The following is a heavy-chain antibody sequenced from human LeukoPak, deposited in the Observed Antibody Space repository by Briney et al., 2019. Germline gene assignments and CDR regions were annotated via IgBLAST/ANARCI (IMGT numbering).Heavy chain of an antibody. V-gene: IGHV3-11*01. CDR3: ASSGCSGGSCYLGSYYYYGMDV. CDR1: GFTFSDYY. J-gene: IGHJ6*02. Sequence: GGSLRLSCAASGFTFSDYYMSWIRQAPGKGLEWVSYISSSGSTIYYADSVKGRFAISRDNAKNSLYLQMNSLRAEDTAVYYCASSGCSGGSCYLGSYYYYGMDVWGQGTTVTVSS. CDR2: ISSSGSTI. D-gene: IGHD2-15*01.